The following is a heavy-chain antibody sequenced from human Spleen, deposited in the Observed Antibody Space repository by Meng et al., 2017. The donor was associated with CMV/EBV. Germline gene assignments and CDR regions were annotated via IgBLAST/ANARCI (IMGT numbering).Heavy chain of an antibody. Sequence: GESLKISCAASGFTFSSYGMHWVRQAPGKGLEWVAFIRYDGSNKYYADSVKGRFTISRDNSKNTLYLQMNSLRAEDTAVYYCAKGGIAAAGDINDYWGQGTLVTVSS. D-gene: IGHD6-13*01. CDR1: GFTFSSYG. J-gene: IGHJ4*02. CDR2: IRYDGSNK. CDR3: AKGGIAAAGDINDY. V-gene: IGHV3-30*02.